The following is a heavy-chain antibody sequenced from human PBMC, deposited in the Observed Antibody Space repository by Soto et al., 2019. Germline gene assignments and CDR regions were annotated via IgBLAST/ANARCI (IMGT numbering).Heavy chain of an antibody. D-gene: IGHD2-2*01. CDR1: GYTFTGYY. CDR2: INPNSGGT. Sequence: ASVKVSCKASGYTFTGYYMHWVRQAPGQGLEWMGWINPNSGGTNYAQKFQGRVTMTRDTSISTAYMELSRPRSDDTAVYYCARDPIVVVPAAKYNWFDPWGQGTLVTVSS. V-gene: IGHV1-2*02. CDR3: ARDPIVVVPAAKYNWFDP. J-gene: IGHJ5*02.